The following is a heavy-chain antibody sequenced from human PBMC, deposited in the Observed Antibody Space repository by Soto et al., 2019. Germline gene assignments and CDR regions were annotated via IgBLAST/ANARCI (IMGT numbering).Heavy chain of an antibody. V-gene: IGHV5-51*01. CDR3: ARHVEVLVDTAMVFAFES. CDR2: IYPGDSDT. Sequence: GASLKISCKGSGYSFTSYWIGWVRQMPGKGLEWMGIIYPGDSDTRYSPSFQGQVTISADKSISTAYLQWSSLKASDTAMYYCARHVEVLVDTAMVFAFESWGQRTVVTVSS. J-gene: IGHJ3*02. CDR1: GYSFTSYW. D-gene: IGHD5-18*01.